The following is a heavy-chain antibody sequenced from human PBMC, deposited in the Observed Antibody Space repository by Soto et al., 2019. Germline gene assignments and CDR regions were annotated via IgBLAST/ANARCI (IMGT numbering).Heavy chain of an antibody. CDR2: IYYSGST. CDR3: ARGRTTGYYYMDV. CDR1: GVSISSGGYY. V-gene: IGHV4-31*03. Sequence: SETLSLTCTVSGVSISSGGYYWSWIRQHPGKGLEWIGYIYYSGSTYYNPSLKSRVTISVDTSKNQFSLKLSSVTAADTAVYYCARGRTTGYYYMDVWGKGTTVTVSS. J-gene: IGHJ6*03. D-gene: IGHD1-1*01.